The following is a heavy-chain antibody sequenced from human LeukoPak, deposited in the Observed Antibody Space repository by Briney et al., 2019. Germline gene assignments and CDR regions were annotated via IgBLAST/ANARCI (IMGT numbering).Heavy chain of an antibody. D-gene: IGHD3-3*01. CDR2: IYYSGST. J-gene: IGHJ4*02. CDR1: GGSISSYY. CDR3: ARVNPRGYDFWSGSLNPLDY. Sequence: SETLSLTCTVSGGSISSYYWSWIRQPPGKGLEWIGYIYYSGSTNYNPSLKSRVTISVDTSKNQFSLKLSSVTAADTAVYYCARVNPRGYDFWSGSLNPLDYWGQGTLVTVSS. V-gene: IGHV4-59*08.